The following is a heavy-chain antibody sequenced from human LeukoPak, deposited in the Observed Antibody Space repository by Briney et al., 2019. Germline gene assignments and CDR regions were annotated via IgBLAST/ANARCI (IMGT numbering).Heavy chain of an antibody. CDR2: ISSSGSTI. CDR1: GFTFSSYE. J-gene: IGHJ5*02. CDR3: VRARGGDYVGH. V-gene: IGHV3-48*03. Sequence: PGGSLRLSCAASGFTFSSYEMNWVRQAPGKGLEWVSHISSSGSTIYYADSLKGRFTISRDNAKNSLYLQMNSLRAEDTAVYYCVRARGGDYVGHWGQGTLVTVSS. D-gene: IGHD4-17*01.